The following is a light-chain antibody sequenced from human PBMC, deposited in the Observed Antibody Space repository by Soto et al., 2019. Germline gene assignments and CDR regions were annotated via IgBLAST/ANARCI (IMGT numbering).Light chain of an antibody. V-gene: IGKV1-12*01. Sequence: DIQMTQSPSSVSASVGDRVTITCRASEGIDSWLAWYQQKPGKAPKLLISAASSLQSGVPTRFSGSGSGTDFTPTITSRQPEDFATYYCQQGIHFPLAFGGGTKVEIK. CDR1: EGIDSW. CDR2: AAS. CDR3: QQGIHFPLA. J-gene: IGKJ4*01.